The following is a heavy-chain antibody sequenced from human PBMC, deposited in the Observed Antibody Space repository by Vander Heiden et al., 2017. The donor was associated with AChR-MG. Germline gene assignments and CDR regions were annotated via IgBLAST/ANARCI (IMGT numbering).Heavy chain of an antibody. CDR2: IWYDGSNK. Sequence: QVQLVESGGGVVQPGRSLRLSCAAPGFPFSSYVMHWVRQAPGKGLGWVAVIWYDGSNKYYADSVKGRFTISRDNSKNTLYLQMNSLRAEDTAVYYCASSMQTYYDYVWGSYRPFDYWGQGTLVTVSS. J-gene: IGHJ4*02. V-gene: IGHV3-33*01. CDR1: GFPFSSYV. CDR3: ASSMQTYYDYVWGSYRPFDY. D-gene: IGHD3-16*02.